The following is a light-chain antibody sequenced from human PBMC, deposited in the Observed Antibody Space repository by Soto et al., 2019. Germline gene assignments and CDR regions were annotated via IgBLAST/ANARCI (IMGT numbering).Light chain of an antibody. CDR1: QSVSSSY. V-gene: IGKV3-20*01. Sequence: EIVLTQSPGTLSLSPGERATLSCRASQSVSSSYLAWYQQKPGQAPRLLIYGASSRATGIPDRFSGSGSGTDVTLTISRLEPEDFAVYYCQQYGSSPLTFGGGIKVEIK. CDR2: GAS. CDR3: QQYGSSPLT. J-gene: IGKJ4*01.